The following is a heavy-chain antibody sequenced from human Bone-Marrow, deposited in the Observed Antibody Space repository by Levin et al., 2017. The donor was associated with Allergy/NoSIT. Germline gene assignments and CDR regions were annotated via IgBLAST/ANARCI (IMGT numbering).Heavy chain of an antibody. J-gene: IGHJ4*02. D-gene: IGHD2-2*01. V-gene: IGHV1-18*01. CDR1: GYTFSSYG. Sequence: GESLKISCKASGYTFSSYGISWVRQAPGQGLEWMGWISAYNGNTNYAQNLQGRVTMTTETSTSTAYMELRSLRSDDTAVYYCARGDYAGDQKFHQFDYWGQGTLVTVSS. CDR2: ISAYNGNT. CDR3: ARGDYAGDQKFHQFDY.